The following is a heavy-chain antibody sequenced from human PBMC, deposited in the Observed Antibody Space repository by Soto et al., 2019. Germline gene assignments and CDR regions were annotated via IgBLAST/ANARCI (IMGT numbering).Heavy chain of an antibody. CDR2: ISSSSSYT. D-gene: IGHD2-15*01. V-gene: IGHV3-11*06. CDR3: GRDVEWDFDY. Sequence: PGGSLRLSCAASGFTFSDYYMSWIRQAPGKGLEWVSYISSSSSYTNYADSVKGRFTISRDNAQNSLFLLMNNLRAEDTAVYYWGRDVEWDFDYWGLGTLVTVSS. J-gene: IGHJ4*02. CDR1: GFTFSDYY.